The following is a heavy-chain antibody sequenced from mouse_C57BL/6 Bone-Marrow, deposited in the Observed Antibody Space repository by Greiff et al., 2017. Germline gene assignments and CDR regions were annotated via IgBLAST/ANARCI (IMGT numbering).Heavy chain of an antibody. D-gene: IGHD3-3*01. CDR1: GYTFTSYW. Sequence: QVQLQQPGAELVIPGPSVKLSCKASGYTFTSYWMHWVKQRPGQGLEWIGEIDPSDSYTNYNQKFKGKSTLTVDKSSSTAYMQLSSLTSEDSAVYYGARGDSRGFAYWGQGTLVTVSA. CDR3: ARGDSRGFAY. CDR2: IDPSDSYT. V-gene: IGHV1-69*01. J-gene: IGHJ3*01.